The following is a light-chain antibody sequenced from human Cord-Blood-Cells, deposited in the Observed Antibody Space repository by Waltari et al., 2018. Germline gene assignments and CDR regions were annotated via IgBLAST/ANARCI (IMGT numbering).Light chain of an antibody. CDR3: QAWDSSTAV. Sequence: SYELTQPPSVSVSPGQTASITCPGDKLGDKYACWYQQKPGQSPVLVIYQESKRPSGIPVRFSGSNSGNTATLTISGTQAMDEADYYCQAWDSSTAVFGGGTKLTVL. V-gene: IGLV3-1*01. CDR1: KLGDKY. J-gene: IGLJ2*01. CDR2: QES.